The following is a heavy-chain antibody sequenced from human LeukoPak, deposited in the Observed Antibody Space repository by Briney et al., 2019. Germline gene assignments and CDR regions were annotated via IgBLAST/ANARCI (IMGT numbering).Heavy chain of an antibody. CDR2: ISAYNGNT. J-gene: IGHJ4*02. CDR1: GYTFTSYG. D-gene: IGHD4-17*01. Sequence: GASVKVSCKASGYTFTSYGISWVRQAPGQGLEWMGWISAYNGNTNYAQKLQGRVTMTTDTSTSTAYMELRSLRSDDTAVYYCARGASPYDYGDYVDYWGQGTLVTVSS. V-gene: IGHV1-18*01. CDR3: ARGASPYDYGDYVDY.